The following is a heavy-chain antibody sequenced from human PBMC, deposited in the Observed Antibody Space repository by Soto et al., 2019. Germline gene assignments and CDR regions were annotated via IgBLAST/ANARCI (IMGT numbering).Heavy chain of an antibody. V-gene: IGHV4-39*01. CDR2: IYYSGST. CDR1: GGSISTTSAY. Sequence: QLQLQESGPGLVKPSETLSLTCTVSGGSISTTSAYWGWIRQPPGKGLEWIGSIYYSGSTYYNPSLKSRVTISVDTSKNQFSLNLSSVTAADTAVYYRASRRASRPFDYWGQGTLVTVSS. J-gene: IGHJ4*02. CDR3: ASRRASRPFDY.